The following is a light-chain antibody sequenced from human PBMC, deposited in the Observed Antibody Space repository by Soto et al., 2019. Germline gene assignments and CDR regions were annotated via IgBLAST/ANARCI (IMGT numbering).Light chain of an antibody. V-gene: IGLV2-8*01. Sequence: QSVLTKPLSASGAPGQSVTISCTGTSSDVGGYNFVSWYQHHPGKVPRPMIYEVNKRPSGVPDRFSGSKSGNTASLTVSGLQAEDEADYSCSSYAGSNTFVFGTGTKVTVL. CDR1: SSDVGGYNF. CDR2: EVN. J-gene: IGLJ1*01. CDR3: SSYAGSNTFV.